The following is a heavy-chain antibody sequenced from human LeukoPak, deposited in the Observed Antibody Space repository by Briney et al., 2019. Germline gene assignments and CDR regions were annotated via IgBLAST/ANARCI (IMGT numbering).Heavy chain of an antibody. CDR1: GFTFSSNC. Sequence: GGSLRLSCAASGFTFSSNCMSWVRQAPGKGLEWVSDIYSGGSTYYSDSVKGRFTIFRDNSKNTLYLQMNSLRAEDTAVYYCAAVMIYSSGDFSFDYWGQGTLVTVSS. CDR3: AAVMIYSSGDFSFDY. J-gene: IGHJ4*02. V-gene: IGHV3-53*01. D-gene: IGHD6-19*01. CDR2: IYSGGST.